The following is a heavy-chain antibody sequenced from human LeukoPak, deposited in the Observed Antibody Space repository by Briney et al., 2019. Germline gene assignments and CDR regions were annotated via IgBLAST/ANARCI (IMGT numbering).Heavy chain of an antibody. J-gene: IGHJ5*02. CDR3: ARGVLLWFGELLFRTPYNWFDP. CDR2: MNPNSGNT. V-gene: IGHV1-8*01. CDR1: GYTFTSYD. D-gene: IGHD3-10*01. Sequence: ASVKVSCKASGYTFTSYDINWVRQATGQGLEWMGWMNPNSGNTGYAQKFQGRVTMTRNTSISTAYMELSSLRSEDTAVYYCARGVLLWFGELLFRTPYNWFDPWGQGTLVTVSS.